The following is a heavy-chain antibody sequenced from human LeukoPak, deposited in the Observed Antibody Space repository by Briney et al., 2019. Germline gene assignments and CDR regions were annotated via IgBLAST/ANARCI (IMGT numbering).Heavy chain of an antibody. D-gene: IGHD1-26*01. Sequence: GGSLRLSFAASGFTFSDYTIHWVRQAPGKGLEWVAVIWYDGSNKYYADSVKGRFTISRDNSKNTLYLQMNSLRAEDTAMYYCATNSGSPGGYWGQGTLVTVSS. CDR1: GFTFSDYT. J-gene: IGHJ4*02. CDR3: ATNSGSPGGY. V-gene: IGHV3-33*01. CDR2: IWYDGSNK.